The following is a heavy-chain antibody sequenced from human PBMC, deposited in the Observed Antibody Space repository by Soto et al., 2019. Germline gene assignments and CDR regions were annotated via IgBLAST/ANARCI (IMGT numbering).Heavy chain of an antibody. CDR1: GFTVSSNY. J-gene: IGHJ4*02. Sequence: GGSLRLSCAASGFTVSSNYMIWVRQAPVNGLEFVSVIYSFFSTYYSDSLKGRFTISIYNSKNTLYLQMNSLIAEDTSVYYCARDVVRFFEWFTHDWGQGTMVTVSS. CDR2: IYSFFST. D-gene: IGHD3-3*01. CDR3: ARDVVRFFEWFTHD. V-gene: IGHV3-53*01.